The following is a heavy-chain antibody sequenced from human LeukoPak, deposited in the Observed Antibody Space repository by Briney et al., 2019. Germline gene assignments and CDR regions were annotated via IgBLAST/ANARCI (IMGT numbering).Heavy chain of an antibody. Sequence: ASVKVSCKASGYTFTGYHMHWVRQAPGQGLEWMGWINPNSGGTNYAQKFQGRVTMTRDKSISTAYMELSRLRSDDTAVYYCARDVDYYDSSGHYYDFDYWGQGTLVTVSS. CDR3: ARDVDYYDSSGHYYDFDY. CDR2: INPNSGGT. CDR1: GYTFTGYH. D-gene: IGHD3-22*01. J-gene: IGHJ4*02. V-gene: IGHV1-2*02.